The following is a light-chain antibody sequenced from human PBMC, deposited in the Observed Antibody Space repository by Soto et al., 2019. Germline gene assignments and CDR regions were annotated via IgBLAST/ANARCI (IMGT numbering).Light chain of an antibody. CDR3: QSYDSSLSGYV. CDR2: GNS. Sequence: QAVVTQPPSVSGAPGQRVTISCTGSSSNIGAGYDVNWYQQLPGTAPKLLIYGNSNRPSGVPDRFPGSKSGTSASLAITGLQAEDEAEYNCQSYDSSLSGYVFGTGTKVTVL. J-gene: IGLJ1*01. V-gene: IGLV1-40*01. CDR1: SSNIGAGYD.